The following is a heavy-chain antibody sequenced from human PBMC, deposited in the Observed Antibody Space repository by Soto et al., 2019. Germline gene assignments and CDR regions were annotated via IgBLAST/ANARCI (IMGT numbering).Heavy chain of an antibody. D-gene: IGHD3-22*01. J-gene: IGHJ1*01. CDR3: ARKYHYDSSGYYYAEYFQH. CDR2: ISYDGSNK. CDR1: GFTFSNYA. V-gene: IGHV3-30-3*01. Sequence: QVQLVESGGGVVQPGRSLRLSCAASGFTFSNYAMHWVRQAPGKGLEWVAVISYDGSNKYYADSVKGRFTISRDNSXNXLXXQMNSLRAEDTAVYYCARKYHYDSSGYYYAEYFQHWGQGTLVTVSS.